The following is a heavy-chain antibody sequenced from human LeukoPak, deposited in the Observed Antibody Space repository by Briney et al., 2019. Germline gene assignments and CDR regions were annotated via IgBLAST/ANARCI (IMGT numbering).Heavy chain of an antibody. CDR1: GFTFSSYG. J-gene: IGHJ4*02. D-gene: IGHD6-19*01. CDR3: AKDLAVAGYFDY. Sequence: GGSLRLSCAASGFTFSSYGMHWVRQAPGKGLEWVTFIRYDGSNKYYADSVKGRFTMSRDNSKNTLYLQMNSLRAEDTAVYYCAKDLAVAGYFDYWGQGTLVTVSS. CDR2: IRYDGSNK. V-gene: IGHV3-30*02.